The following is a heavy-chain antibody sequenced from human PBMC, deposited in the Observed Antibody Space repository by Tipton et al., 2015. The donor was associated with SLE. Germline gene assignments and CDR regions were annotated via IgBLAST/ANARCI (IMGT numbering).Heavy chain of an antibody. CDR1: GFTFRSYW. J-gene: IGHJ1*01. CDR3: VGEYYDSNGYPAPLPR. D-gene: IGHD3-22*01. Sequence: QLVQSGGGLVQPGGSLTLSCATSGFTFRSYWMHWVRQAPGKGLVWVSRINSDGSMTNYADSVKGRFTISRDNAKNTLYLQMNGLRAEDTAVYYCVGEYYDSNGYPAPLPRWGQGTLVTVSS. CDR2: INSDGSMT. V-gene: IGHV3-74*02.